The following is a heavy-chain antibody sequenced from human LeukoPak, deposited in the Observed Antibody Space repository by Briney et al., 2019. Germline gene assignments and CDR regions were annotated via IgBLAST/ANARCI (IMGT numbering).Heavy chain of an antibody. CDR2: ISGSGGST. CDR3: AKDLSCSSTSCRDH. J-gene: IGHJ5*02. CDR1: GFTFSSYA. V-gene: IGHV3-23*01. D-gene: IGHD2-2*01. Sequence: PGGSLRLSCAASGFTFSSYAMSWVRQAPGKGLEWVSAISGSGGSTYYADSVKGRFTISRDNSKNTLYLQMNRLRAEDTAVYYCAKDLSCSSTSCRDHWGQGTLVTVSS.